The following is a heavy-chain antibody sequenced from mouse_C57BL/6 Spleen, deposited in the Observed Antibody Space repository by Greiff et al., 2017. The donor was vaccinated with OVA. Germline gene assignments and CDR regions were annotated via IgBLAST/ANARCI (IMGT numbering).Heavy chain of an antibody. CDR3: AMSSLAWFAY. Sequence: QVHVKQPGAELVKPGASVKVSCKASGSTFTSYWMHWVKQRPGQGLEWIGRIHPSDSDTNYNQKFKGKATLTVDKSSSTAYMQLSSLTSEDSAVYYCAMSSLAWFAYWGQGTLVTVSA. CDR2: IHPSDSDT. D-gene: IGHD6-1*01. J-gene: IGHJ3*01. CDR1: GSTFTSYW. V-gene: IGHV1-74*01.